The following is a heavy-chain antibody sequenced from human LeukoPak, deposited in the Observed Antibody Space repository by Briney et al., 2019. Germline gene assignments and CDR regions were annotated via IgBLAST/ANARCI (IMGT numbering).Heavy chain of an antibody. Sequence: GGSLRLSCAASGFTFSSYAMSWVRQAPGKGLEWVSAISGSGGSTYYADSVKGRFTISRDNSKNTLYLQMNSLRAEDTAVYYCAKVGCSSTSCYHDAFDIWGQGTMVTVSS. D-gene: IGHD2-2*01. CDR2: ISGSGGST. J-gene: IGHJ3*02. V-gene: IGHV3-23*01. CDR1: GFTFSSYA. CDR3: AKVGCSSTSCYHDAFDI.